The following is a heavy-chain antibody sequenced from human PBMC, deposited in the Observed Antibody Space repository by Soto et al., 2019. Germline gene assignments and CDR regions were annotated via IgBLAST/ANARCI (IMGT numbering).Heavy chain of an antibody. J-gene: IGHJ5*02. V-gene: IGHV3-23*01. D-gene: IGHD6-6*01. Sequence: YAMGWVRQAPGQGLEWVSAISGSGGSTYYADSVKGRFTISRDNSKNTLYLQMNSLRAEDTAVYYCAKDGVAARPDSWFDPWGQGTLVTVSS. CDR2: ISGSGGST. CDR1: YA. CDR3: AKDGVAARPDSWFDP.